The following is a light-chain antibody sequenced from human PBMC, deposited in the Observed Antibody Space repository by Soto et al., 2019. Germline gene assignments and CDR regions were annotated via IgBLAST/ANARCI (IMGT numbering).Light chain of an antibody. J-gene: IGLJ1*01. V-gene: IGLV2-14*03. Sequence: QSALTEPAAVSGSPGQSITISCTGTIRDVGGYNYVSWYQQHPGKAPKLMIFDVSNRPSGVSNRFSGSKSGYTASLTISGLQAEDEADYYCSSYTSSSTYVFGTGTKLTVL. CDR2: DVS. CDR1: IRDVGGYNY. CDR3: SSYTSSSTYV.